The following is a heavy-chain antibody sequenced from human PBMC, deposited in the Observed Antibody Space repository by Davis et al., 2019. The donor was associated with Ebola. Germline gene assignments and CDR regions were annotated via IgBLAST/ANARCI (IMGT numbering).Heavy chain of an antibody. CDR3: ARGRGYSSGYFEESFDI. D-gene: IGHD3-22*01. J-gene: IGHJ3*02. Sequence: PGGSLRLSCTVSGGSISSSSYYWGWIRQPPGKGLEWIGSIYYSGSTYYNPSLKSRVTISVDTSKNQFSLKLSSVTAADTAVYYCARGRGYSSGYFEESFDIWGQGTMVTVSS. CDR1: GGSISSSSYY. V-gene: IGHV4-39*07. CDR2: IYYSGST.